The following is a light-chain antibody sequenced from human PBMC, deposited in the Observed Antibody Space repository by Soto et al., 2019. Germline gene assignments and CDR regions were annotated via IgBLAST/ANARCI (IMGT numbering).Light chain of an antibody. CDR1: QSVSSN. Sequence: TQSPCTLSLSPGERATLSCRASQSVSSNLAWYQQKPGQAPRLLIYGTSTRATGIPARFGGSGSGTEFTLTVSSLQSEDFAVYYCQQYDDWPRTFGQGTKVDIK. CDR2: GTS. J-gene: IGKJ1*01. CDR3: QQYDDWPRT. V-gene: IGKV3D-15*01.